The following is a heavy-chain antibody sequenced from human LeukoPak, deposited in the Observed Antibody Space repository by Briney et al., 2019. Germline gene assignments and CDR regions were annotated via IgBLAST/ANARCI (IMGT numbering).Heavy chain of an antibody. Sequence: GGSLRLSCAASGFTFSRYWMNWVRQAPGKGLEWVATIKGDGSELAYVDSVKGRFTISRDNAKNSLYLQVNSLRAEDTAVYYCVRDSGGRPEWGQGTLVTVSS. CDR2: IKGDGSEL. CDR3: VRDSGGRPE. D-gene: IGHD3-10*01. CDR1: GFTFSRYW. J-gene: IGHJ4*02. V-gene: IGHV3-7*03.